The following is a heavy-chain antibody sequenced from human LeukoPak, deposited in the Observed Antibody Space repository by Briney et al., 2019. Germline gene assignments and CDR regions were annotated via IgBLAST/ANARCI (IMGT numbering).Heavy chain of an antibody. V-gene: IGHV3-9*01. CDR1: GFTFDGYA. Sequence: GRSLRLSCAASGFTFDGYAMHWVRQAPGKGLEWVSGISWNSGSIGYADSVKGRFTISRDNAKNSLYLQMNSLRAEDTALYYCAKDAVCDSSGYYSRYYYYMDVWGKGTTVTVSS. CDR3: AKDAVCDSSGYYSRYYYYMDV. J-gene: IGHJ6*03. CDR2: ISWNSGSI. D-gene: IGHD3-22*01.